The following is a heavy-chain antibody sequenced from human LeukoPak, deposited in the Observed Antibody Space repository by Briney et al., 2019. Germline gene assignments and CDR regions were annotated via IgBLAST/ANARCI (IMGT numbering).Heavy chain of an antibody. CDR1: GFTFSSYS. CDR2: ISSSSSYI. D-gene: IGHD6-13*01. CDR3: ARETPSGIAAANGFDY. J-gene: IGHJ4*02. V-gene: IGHV3-21*01. Sequence: GGSLRLSCAASGFTFSSYSMNWFRQAPVKGLEWVSSISSSSSYIYYADSVKGRFTISRDNAKNSLYLQMNSLRAEDTAVYYCARETPSGIAAANGFDYWGQGTLVTVSS.